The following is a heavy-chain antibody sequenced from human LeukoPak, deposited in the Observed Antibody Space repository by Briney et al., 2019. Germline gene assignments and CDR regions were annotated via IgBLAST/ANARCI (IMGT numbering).Heavy chain of an antibody. V-gene: IGHV3-7*01. Sequence: PGGSLRLSCAASGFTFSSYWMSWVRQAPGKGLEWVANIKQDGSEKYYVDSVKGRFTISRDNAKNSLYLQMNSLRAEDTAVYYCRGTQLWARTYAFDIWGQGTMVTVSS. CDR1: GFTFSSYW. CDR3: RGTQLWARTYAFDI. D-gene: IGHD5-18*01. CDR2: IKQDGSEK. J-gene: IGHJ3*02.